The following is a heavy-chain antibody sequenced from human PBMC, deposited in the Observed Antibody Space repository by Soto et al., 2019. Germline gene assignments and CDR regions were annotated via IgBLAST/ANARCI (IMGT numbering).Heavy chain of an antibody. V-gene: IGHV4-30-4*01. CDR3: ARALQYHNWFDP. CDR2: IYYSGST. CDR1: GCSISSGDYY. D-gene: IGHD4-4*01. J-gene: IGHJ5*02. Sequence: ASETLSLTCAVSGCSISSGDYYWSWIRQPPGKGLEWIGYIYYSGSTYYNPSLKSRVTISVDTSKNQFSLKLSSVTAADTAVYYCARALQYHNWFDPWGQGTLVTVSS.